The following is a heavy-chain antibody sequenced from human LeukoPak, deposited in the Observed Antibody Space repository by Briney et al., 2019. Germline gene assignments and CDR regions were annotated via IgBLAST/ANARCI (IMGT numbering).Heavy chain of an antibody. CDR2: INTNTGNP. CDR1: GYTFTSYA. CDR3: ARDFVGWPGRNNWFDP. D-gene: IGHD6-19*01. V-gene: IGHV7-4-1*02. J-gene: IGHJ5*02. Sequence: ASVKVSCKASGYTFTSYAMNWVRQAPGQGLEWMGWINTNTGNPTYAQGFTGRFVFSLDTSVSTAYLQISSLKAEDTAVYHCARDFVGWPGRNNWFDPWGQGTLVTVSS.